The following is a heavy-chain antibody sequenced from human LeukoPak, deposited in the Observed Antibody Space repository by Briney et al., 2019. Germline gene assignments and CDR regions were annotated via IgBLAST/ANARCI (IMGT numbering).Heavy chain of an antibody. Sequence: SVKVSCKASGGTFSSYAISWVRQAPGQGLEWMGGIIPTFGIANYAQKFQGRVTITADESTSTAYMELSSLRSEDTAVYYCARVELTTVVTPFRSTRDYWGQGTLVTVSS. CDR2: IIPTFGIA. D-gene: IGHD4-23*01. J-gene: IGHJ4*02. CDR1: GGTFSSYA. CDR3: ARVELTTVVTPFRSTRDY. V-gene: IGHV1-69*13.